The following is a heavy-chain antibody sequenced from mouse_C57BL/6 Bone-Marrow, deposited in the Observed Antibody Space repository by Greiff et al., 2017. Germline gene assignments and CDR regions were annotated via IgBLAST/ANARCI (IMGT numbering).Heavy chain of an antibody. Sequence: QVQLQPSGAELVRPGASVTLSCKASGYTFTDYEMHWVKQTPVPGLEWIGAIDPEPGGTAYNQKFTGKAILTADKSSSTAYMELRSLTSEDSAVYYCTRDEGNSGFYSYYFDYWGQGTTLTVSS. CDR3: TRDEGNSGFYSYYFDY. CDR2: IDPEPGGT. CDR1: GYTFTDYE. D-gene: IGHD2-1*01. J-gene: IGHJ2*01. V-gene: IGHV1-15*01.